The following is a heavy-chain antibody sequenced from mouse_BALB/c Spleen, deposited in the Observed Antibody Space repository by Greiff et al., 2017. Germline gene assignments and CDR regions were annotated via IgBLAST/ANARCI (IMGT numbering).Heavy chain of an antibody. Sequence: EVNLVESGGGLVQPGGSLKLSCAASGFTFSSYTMSWVRQTPEKRLEWVAYISNGGGSTYYPDTVKGRFTISRDNAKNTLYLQMSSLKSEDTAMYYCAREGNYYGKYFDYWGQGTTLTVSS. CDR1: GFTFSSYT. CDR2: ISNGGGST. D-gene: IGHD1-1*01. CDR3: AREGNYYGKYFDY. V-gene: IGHV5-12-2*01. J-gene: IGHJ2*01.